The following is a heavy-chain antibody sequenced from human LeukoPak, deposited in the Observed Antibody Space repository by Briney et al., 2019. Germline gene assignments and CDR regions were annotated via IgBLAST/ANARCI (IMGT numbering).Heavy chain of an antibody. Sequence: GGSLRLSCAASGFTFDDHGMIWIRQAPGKVLEWVSGINWNGDSTAYADSVKGRFTISRDNAKNSLYLQMNSLRAEDTALYYCARGGGSGYYYPPFYWGQGTLVTVSS. D-gene: IGHD3-22*01. V-gene: IGHV3-20*04. J-gene: IGHJ4*02. CDR1: GFTFDDHG. CDR2: INWNGDST. CDR3: ARGGGSGYYYPPFY.